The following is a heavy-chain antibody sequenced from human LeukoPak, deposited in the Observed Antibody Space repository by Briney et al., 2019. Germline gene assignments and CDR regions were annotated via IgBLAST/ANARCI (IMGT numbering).Heavy chain of an antibody. CDR3: ARDLHGGNSFTSDWYFDL. CDR1: GGSISISSSNW. V-gene: IGHV4-4*02. J-gene: IGHJ2*01. D-gene: IGHD4-23*01. CDR2: MFHRGST. Sequence: SETLSLACAVSGGSISISSSNWWSWVRQPPGKGLEWIGEMFHRGSTNYNPSLKSRVNISVDKSKNQFSLKLSSLTAADTAVYYCARDLHGGNSFTSDWYFDLWGRGTLVTVSS.